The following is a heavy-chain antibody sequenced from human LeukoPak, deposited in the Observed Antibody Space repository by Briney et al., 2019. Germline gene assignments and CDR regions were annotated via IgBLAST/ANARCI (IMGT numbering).Heavy chain of an antibody. Sequence: GASVIVSCTASVYTFTFYYMHWVRHAPGQGLEWMGWINPNSGGTNYAQKFQGRVTMTRDTSISTAYMELSRLRSDDTAVYYCARDLSYGNWFDPWGQGTLVTVSS. V-gene: IGHV1-2*02. CDR3: ARDLSYGNWFDP. CDR2: INPNSGGT. J-gene: IGHJ5*02. D-gene: IGHD4-17*01. CDR1: VYTFTFYY.